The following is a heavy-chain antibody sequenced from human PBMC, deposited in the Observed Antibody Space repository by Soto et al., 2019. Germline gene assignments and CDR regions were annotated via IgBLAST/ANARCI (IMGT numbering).Heavy chain of an antibody. V-gene: IGHV4-30-2*01. CDR2: IYHSGST. CDR1: GGSISSGGYS. J-gene: IGHJ5*02. Sequence: QLQLQESGSGLVKPSQTLSLTCAVSGGSISSGGYSWSWIRQPPGKGLEWIGYIYHSGSTYYNPALKGRVPRAVDRSKNQFSLPLSSVTAAATAVYYCAGVPDRWGQGTLVTVSS. CDR3: AGVPDR. D-gene: IGHD2-2*01.